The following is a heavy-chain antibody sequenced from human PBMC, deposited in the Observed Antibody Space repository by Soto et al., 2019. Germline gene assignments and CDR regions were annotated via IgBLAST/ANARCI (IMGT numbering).Heavy chain of an antibody. Sequence: SVKVSCKASGGTFSSYAISWVRQAPGQGLEWMGGIIPIFGTANYAQKFQGRLTLTADESTSTAYMELSSLRSEDTAVYYCARERGIAALVRGYNWFDPWGPGTLVTVSS. V-gene: IGHV1-69*13. J-gene: IGHJ5*02. CDR1: GGTFSSYA. CDR2: IIPIFGTA. CDR3: ARERGIAALVRGYNWFDP. D-gene: IGHD6-13*01.